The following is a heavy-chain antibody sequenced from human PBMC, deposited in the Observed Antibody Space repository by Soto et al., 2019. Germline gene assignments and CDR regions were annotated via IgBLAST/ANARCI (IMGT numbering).Heavy chain of an antibody. CDR3: TTSVLLTGLDY. D-gene: IGHD3-9*01. Sequence: GGSLRLSCAASGFTFSNAWMNWFRQAPGKGLEWVGRIKSKTDGGTTDYAAPVTGRFTISRDDSKNTLYLHMNSLKMDDTAVYYCTTSVLLTGLDYWGQGTLVTVSS. J-gene: IGHJ4*02. V-gene: IGHV3-15*01. CDR2: IKSKTDGGTT. CDR1: GFTFSNAW.